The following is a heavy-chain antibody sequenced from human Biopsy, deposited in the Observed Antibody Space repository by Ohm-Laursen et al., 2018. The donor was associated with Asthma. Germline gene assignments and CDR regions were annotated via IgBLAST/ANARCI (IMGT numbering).Heavy chain of an antibody. V-gene: IGHV4-34*09. CDR1: GGSFSNYY. CDR2: IHHSGTS. Sequence: TLSLTCAVYGGSFSNYYWTWIRQHPGKGLEWIGYIHHSGTSYFNPSLKSRVSFSRDTSKNQFSLSLTSVTAADTAVYYCARTTYGHDGFDPWGQGTLVTVSS. D-gene: IGHD4-17*01. J-gene: IGHJ5*02. CDR3: ARTTYGHDGFDP.